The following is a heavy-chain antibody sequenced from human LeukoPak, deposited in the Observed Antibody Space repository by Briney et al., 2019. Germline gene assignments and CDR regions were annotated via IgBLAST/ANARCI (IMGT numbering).Heavy chain of an antibody. J-gene: IGHJ4*02. V-gene: IGHV3-7*02. CDR1: GFTFSSYW. Sequence: GSLRLSFAASGFTFSSYWMTWVRQAPGRGLEWVANIKGDGSEKYYADSVRGQFTISRDNAKNSLYLQMNSLRAEDTAVYYCAMFGLVAAIDSWGQGTLVTVSS. CDR3: AMFGLVAAIDS. D-gene: IGHD5-12*01. CDR2: IKGDGSEK.